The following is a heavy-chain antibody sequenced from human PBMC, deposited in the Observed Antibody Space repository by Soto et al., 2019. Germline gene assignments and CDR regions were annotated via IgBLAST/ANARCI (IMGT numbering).Heavy chain of an antibody. CDR2: ISPTGGTT. D-gene: IGHD1-1*01. CDR3: WRNEVSGPIDF. J-gene: IGHJ4*02. CDR1: GFTFSTSP. Sequence: GGSLRLSCSASGFTFSTSPMHWVRQAPGKGLEYVSAISPTGGTTYYADSLKGRFTTSRDNSKSALFLHMGSLRTEDTAVFYCWRNEVSGPIDFWGQGSLVPVSS. V-gene: IGHV3-64D*06.